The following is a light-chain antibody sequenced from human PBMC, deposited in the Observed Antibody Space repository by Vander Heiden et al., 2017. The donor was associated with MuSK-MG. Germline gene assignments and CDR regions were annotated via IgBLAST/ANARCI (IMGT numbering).Light chain of an antibody. V-gene: IGKV3-11*01. CDR1: QSVTNY. Sequence: EIVLAQLPATLSLSPGEGDTLSCRASQSVTNYLAWYQQKPGQAPRLLIYDAYKRATGIPARFSGSGSGTDFTLTISSLEPEDFAVYYCQHRSNWPRLTFGEGTKVEIK. J-gene: IGKJ4*01. CDR2: DAY. CDR3: QHRSNWPRLT.